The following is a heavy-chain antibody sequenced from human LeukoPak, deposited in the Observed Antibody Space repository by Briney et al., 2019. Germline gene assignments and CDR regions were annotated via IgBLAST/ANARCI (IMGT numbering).Heavy chain of an antibody. CDR3: ARGYGSYSVY. V-gene: IGHV4-34*01. CDR2: INHSGST. Sequence: PSETLSLTCAVYGGSFSGYYWSWIRQPPGKGLEWIGEINHSGSTNYNPSLKSRVTISLDTSKNQFSLKLSSVTAADTAVYYCARGYGSYSVYWGQGTLVTVSS. CDR1: GGSFSGYY. J-gene: IGHJ4*02. D-gene: IGHD4-17*01.